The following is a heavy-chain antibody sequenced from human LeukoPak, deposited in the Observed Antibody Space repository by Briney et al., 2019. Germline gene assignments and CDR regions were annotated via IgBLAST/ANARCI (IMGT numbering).Heavy chain of an antibody. Sequence: ASVRVSCKASGYTFTSYGISWVRQAPGQGLEWMGWISAYNGNTHYAQKLQGRVTMTTGTSTSTAYMELRSPRSDDTAVYYCAQGGAIAAASLGYWGQGTLVTVSS. J-gene: IGHJ4*02. D-gene: IGHD6-13*01. CDR3: AQGGAIAAASLGY. V-gene: IGHV1-18*01. CDR1: GYTFTSYG. CDR2: ISAYNGNT.